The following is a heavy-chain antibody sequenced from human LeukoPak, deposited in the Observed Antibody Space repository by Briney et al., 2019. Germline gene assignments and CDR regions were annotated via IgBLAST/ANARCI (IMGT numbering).Heavy chain of an antibody. CDR2: SDPNSGGT. D-gene: IGHD2-2*01. CDR3: ARRIYCSSTSCPPLRFDY. J-gene: IGHJ4*02. Sequence: ASVTVSCKASGYTFTGYYMHWVRQAPGQGLEWMGWSDPNSGGTNYAQKFQGRVTMTRDTSISTAYMELSRLRSDDTAVYYCARRIYCSSTSCPPLRFDYWGQGTLVTVSS. CDR1: GYTFTGYY. V-gene: IGHV1-2*02.